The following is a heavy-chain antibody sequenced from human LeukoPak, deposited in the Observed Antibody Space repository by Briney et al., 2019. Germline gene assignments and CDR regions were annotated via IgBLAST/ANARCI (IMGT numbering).Heavy chain of an antibody. J-gene: IGHJ4*02. CDR2: IKPDGSQK. CDR3: AKDYYALLWFGEFNRKYYFDY. D-gene: IGHD3-10*01. Sequence: GGSLRLSCEASGFIFIDYWLSWVRQAPGKGLEWVANIKPDGSQKYYVDSVSGRFTISRDNAKNSVYLQMNSLRAEDTAVYYCAKDYYALLWFGEFNRKYYFDYWGQGTLVTVSS. V-gene: IGHV3-7*03. CDR1: GFIFIDYW.